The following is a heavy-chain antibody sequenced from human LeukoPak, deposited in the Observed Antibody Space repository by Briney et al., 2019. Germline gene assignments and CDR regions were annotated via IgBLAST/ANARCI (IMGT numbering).Heavy chain of an antibody. J-gene: IGHJ6*04. CDR1: GGSISSYF. D-gene: IGHD2-2*01. CDR3: ARGRNAACSSTSCPTNYYGMDV. Sequence: SETLSLTCTVSGGSISSYFWSRIRQPPGKGLEWIGYIYYSGSTNYNPSLKSRVTISVDTSKNQFSLKLSSVTAADTAVYYCARGRNAACSSTSCPTNYYGMDVWGKGTTVTVSS. V-gene: IGHV4-59*01. CDR2: IYYSGST.